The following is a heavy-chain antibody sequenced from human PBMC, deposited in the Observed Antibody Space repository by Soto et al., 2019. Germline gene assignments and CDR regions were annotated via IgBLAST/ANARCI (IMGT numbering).Heavy chain of an antibody. D-gene: IGHD6-13*01. CDR3: ARSYSSGWYLSIGWFDP. V-gene: IGHV1-69*13. CDR2: IIPIFGTA. Sequence: SVKVSCKASGGTFSSYAISWVRQAPGQGLEWMGGIIPIFGTANYAQKFQGRVTITADESTSTAYMELSSLRSEDTAVYYCARSYSSGWYLSIGWFDPWGQEPWSPSPQ. J-gene: IGHJ5*02. CDR1: GGTFSSYA.